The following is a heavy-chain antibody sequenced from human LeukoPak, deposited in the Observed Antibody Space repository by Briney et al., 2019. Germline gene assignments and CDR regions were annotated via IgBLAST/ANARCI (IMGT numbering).Heavy chain of an antibody. V-gene: IGHV3-30*02. CDR2: IRYDGSNK. CDR1: GFSFSSYG. Sequence: GGSLRLSCVASGFSFSSYGMHWVRQAPGKGLEWVAFIRYDGSNKYYADSVKGRFTISRDNSKNTLYLQMNSLRAEDTAVYYCAAGAGFDYWGQGTLVTVSS. CDR3: AAGAGFDY. J-gene: IGHJ4*02. D-gene: IGHD3-10*01.